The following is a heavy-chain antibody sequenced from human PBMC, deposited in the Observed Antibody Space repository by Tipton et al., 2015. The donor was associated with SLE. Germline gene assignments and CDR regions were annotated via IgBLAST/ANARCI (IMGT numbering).Heavy chain of an antibody. Sequence: TLSLTYTVSGGSVSSGSYYWSWIRQPPGKGLEWIGYIYYSGSTNYNPSLKSRVSISVDTSKNQFSLKLSSVTAADTAVYYCARDLDWNGRGYYYYYMDVWGKGTTVTVSS. CDR1: GGSVSSGSYY. J-gene: IGHJ6*03. CDR3: ARDLDWNGRGYYYYYMDV. V-gene: IGHV4-61*01. D-gene: IGHD1-1*01. CDR2: IYYSGST.